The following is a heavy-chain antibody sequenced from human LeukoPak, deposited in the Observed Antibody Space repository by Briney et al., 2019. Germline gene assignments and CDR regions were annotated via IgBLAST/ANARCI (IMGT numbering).Heavy chain of an antibody. CDR1: GFSFSDYD. CDR3: GRAFPPLRTSSAGDL. D-gene: IGHD3-16*01. Sequence: GGSLRLSCSASGFSFSDYDMNWVRQAPGKGLEWVSAISGRSSHVYYGESVKGRFTISRDNAKISLYLQLDSLGVEDTAVYYCGRAFPPLRTSSAGDLWGQGTLVTVSS. J-gene: IGHJ1*01. CDR2: ISGRSSHV. V-gene: IGHV3-21*01.